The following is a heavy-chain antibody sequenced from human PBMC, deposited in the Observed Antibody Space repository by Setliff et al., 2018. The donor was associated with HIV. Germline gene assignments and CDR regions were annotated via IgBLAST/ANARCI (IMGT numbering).Heavy chain of an antibody. Sequence: LSLTCTVSGGSISSYYWSWIRQPAGKGLEWIGRIYTSGSTNYNPSLKSRVTMSVDTSKNQFSLKLSSVTAADTAVYYCARYSPRGYTLTGPYWGQGTLVTVSS. CDR3: ARYSPRGYTLTGPY. V-gene: IGHV4-4*07. CDR2: IYTSGST. J-gene: IGHJ4*02. D-gene: IGHD6-25*01. CDR1: GGSISSYY.